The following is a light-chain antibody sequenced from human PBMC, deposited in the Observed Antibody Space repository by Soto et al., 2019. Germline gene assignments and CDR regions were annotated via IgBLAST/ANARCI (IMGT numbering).Light chain of an antibody. CDR1: QSLLHSNGYNY. CDR2: LGS. V-gene: IGKV2-28*01. CDR3: MQALQTPPGT. J-gene: IGKJ3*01. Sequence: DIVMTQSPLSLPVTPGEPASTSCRSSQSLLHSNGYNYLDWYLQKPGQSPQLLIYLGSNRASGVPDRFSGSGSGTDFTLKISRVEAEDVGVYYRMQALQTPPGTFGPGTKVDIK.